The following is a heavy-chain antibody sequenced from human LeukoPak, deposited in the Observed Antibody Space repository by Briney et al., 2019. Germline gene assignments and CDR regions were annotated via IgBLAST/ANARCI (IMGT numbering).Heavy chain of an antibody. V-gene: IGHV1-8*01. CDR2: MNPNSGNT. D-gene: IGHD3-22*01. CDR1: GYTFTSYD. J-gene: IGHJ1*01. Sequence: ASVTVSCKASGYTFTSYDINWVRQAPGQGLEWMGWMNPNSGNTGYAQKFQGRVTMTRNTSISTAYMELSSLRSEDTAVYYCARVDSSGYYYISEYFQHWGQGTLVTVSS. CDR3: ARVDSSGYYYISEYFQH.